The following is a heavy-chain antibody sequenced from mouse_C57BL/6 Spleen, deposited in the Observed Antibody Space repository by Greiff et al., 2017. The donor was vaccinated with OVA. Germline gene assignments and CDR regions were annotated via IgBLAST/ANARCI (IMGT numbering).Heavy chain of an antibody. Sequence: QVQLQQSGAELVRPGTSVKVSCKASGYAFTNYLIEWVKQRPGQGLEWIGVINPGSGGTNYNEKFKGKATLTADKSSSTAYMQLSSLTSEDSAVYFCAREFAYWGQGTLVTVSA. CDR3: AREFAY. CDR1: GYAFTNYL. J-gene: IGHJ3*01. V-gene: IGHV1-54*01. CDR2: INPGSGGT.